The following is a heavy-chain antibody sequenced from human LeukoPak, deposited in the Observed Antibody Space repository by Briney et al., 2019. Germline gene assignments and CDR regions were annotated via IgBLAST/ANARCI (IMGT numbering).Heavy chain of an antibody. Sequence: SETLSLTCTVSGGSISSYYWSWIRQPPGKGLEWIGYIYYSGSTNYNPSLKSRVTISVDTSKNQFSLKLSSVTAADTAVYYCARHIPEYSSGWYGDWYFDLWGRGTLVTVSS. D-gene: IGHD6-19*01. CDR2: IYYSGST. CDR1: GGSISSYY. V-gene: IGHV4-59*08. J-gene: IGHJ2*01. CDR3: ARHIPEYSSGWYGDWYFDL.